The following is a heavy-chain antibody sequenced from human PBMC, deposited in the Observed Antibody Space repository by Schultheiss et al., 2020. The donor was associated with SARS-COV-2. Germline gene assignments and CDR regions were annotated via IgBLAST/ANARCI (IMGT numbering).Heavy chain of an antibody. CDR1: GFTFSSYA. CDR3: AREVAGSSTAHFDY. J-gene: IGHJ4*02. CDR2: ISSSGSTI. Sequence: GGSLRLSCAASGFTFSSYAMSWVRQAPGKGLEWVSYISSSGSTIYYADSVKGRFTISRDNAKNSLYLQMNSLRAEDTAVYYCAREVAGSSTAHFDYWGQGTLVTVSS. D-gene: IGHD1-26*01. V-gene: IGHV3-48*04.